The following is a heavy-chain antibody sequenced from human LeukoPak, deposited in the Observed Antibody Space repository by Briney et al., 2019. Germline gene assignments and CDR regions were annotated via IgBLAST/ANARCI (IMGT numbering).Heavy chain of an antibody. CDR3: ARVGGTICSGGSCYSGYGMDV. CDR2: ISSSSSYI. CDR1: GFTFSSYS. J-gene: IGHJ6*04. D-gene: IGHD2-15*01. Sequence: PGGSLRLSCAASGFTFSSYSMNWVRQAPGKWLEWVSSISSSSSYIHYADSVKGRFTISRDNAKNSLYLQMNSLRAEDTAVYYCARVGGTICSGGSCYSGYGMDVWGKGTTVTVSS. V-gene: IGHV3-21*01.